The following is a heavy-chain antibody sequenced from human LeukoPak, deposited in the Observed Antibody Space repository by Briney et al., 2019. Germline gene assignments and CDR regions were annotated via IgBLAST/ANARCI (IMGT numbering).Heavy chain of an antibody. CDR2: IIPIFGTA. CDR3: ARGKPGGADRGYYYYYYMDV. CDR1: GGTFISYA. J-gene: IGHJ6*03. D-gene: IGHD2-21*01. Sequence: GASVKVSCKASGGTFISYAISWVRQAPGQGLEWMGGIIPIFGTANYAQKFQGRVTITTDESTSTAYMELSSLRSEDTAVYYCARGKPGGADRGYYYYYYMDVWGKGTTVTVSS. V-gene: IGHV1-69*05.